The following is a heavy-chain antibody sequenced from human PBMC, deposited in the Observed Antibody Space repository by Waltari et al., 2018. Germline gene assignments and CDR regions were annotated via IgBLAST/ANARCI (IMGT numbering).Heavy chain of an antibody. V-gene: IGHV4-61*02. CDR3: ARVKAAIVGVYYYDSSGYYHYFDY. J-gene: IGHJ4*02. CDR1: GGSISSGSYY. D-gene: IGHD3-22*01. CDR2: INTSGST. Sequence: QVQLQESGPGLVKPSQTLSLTCTVSGGSISSGSYYWSWIRQPAGKGLEWIGRINTSGSTKYNPSLKSRVTISVDTSKNQFSLKLSSVTAADTAVYYCARVKAAIVGVYYYDSSGYYHYFDYWGQGTLVTVSS.